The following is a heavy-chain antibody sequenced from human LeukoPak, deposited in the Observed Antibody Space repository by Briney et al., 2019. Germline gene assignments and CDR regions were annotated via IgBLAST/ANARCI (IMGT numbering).Heavy chain of an antibody. V-gene: IGHV4-30-2*01. CDR2: IYHSGST. J-gene: IGHJ4*02. Sequence: PSETLSLTCTVSGGSISSGGYYWSWIRQPPGKGLEWIGYIYHSGSTYYNPSLKSRVTISVDRSKNQFSLKLSSVTAADTAVYYCAREKGSYLGGLFDYWGQGTLVTVSS. CDR1: GGSISSGGYY. CDR3: AREKGSYLGGLFDY. D-gene: IGHD1-26*01.